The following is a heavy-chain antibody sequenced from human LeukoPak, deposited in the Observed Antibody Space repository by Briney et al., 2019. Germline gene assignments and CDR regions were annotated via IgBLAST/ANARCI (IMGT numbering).Heavy chain of an antibody. J-gene: IGHJ4*02. V-gene: IGHV3-30*18. CDR2: ISYDGSNK. D-gene: IGHD3-9*01. Sequence: GGSLRLSCAASGFTFSSYAMSWVRQAPGKGLEWVAVISYDGSNKYYADSVKGRFTISRDNSKNTLYLQMNSLRAEDTAVYYCAKRGRGGGEVTGYDCWGQGTLVTVSS. CDR1: GFTFSSYA. CDR3: AKRGRGGGEVTGYDC.